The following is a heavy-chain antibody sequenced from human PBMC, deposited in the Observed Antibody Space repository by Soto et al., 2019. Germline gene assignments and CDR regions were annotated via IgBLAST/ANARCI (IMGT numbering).Heavy chain of an antibody. CDR3: ARDGGGIAARLNYYYYGMDV. Sequence: SETLSRTCTVSGCSISSYYWSWIRQPPGKGLEWIGYIYYSGSTNYNPSLKSRVTISVDTSKNQFSLKLSSVTAADTAVYYCARDGGGIAARLNYYYYGMDVWGQGTTVTVSS. CDR1: GCSISSYY. CDR2: IYYSGST. V-gene: IGHV4-59*01. D-gene: IGHD6-6*01. J-gene: IGHJ6*02.